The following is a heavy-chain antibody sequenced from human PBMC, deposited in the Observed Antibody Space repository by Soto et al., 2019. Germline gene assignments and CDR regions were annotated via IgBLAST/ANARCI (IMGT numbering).Heavy chain of an antibody. CDR3: ARDLVLIAVTGGRGGRWFDP. Sequence: QVQLVESGGGVVQPGRSLRLSCAASGLTIRSYAMHWVRQAPGKGLEWVAIISYDGSNKNYADSVKGRFTISRDNSQNTVSLQMDTLRPEDTAVYYCARDLVLIAVTGGRGGRWFDPWGQGTLVTVSS. V-gene: IGHV3-30-3*01. CDR2: ISYDGSNK. J-gene: IGHJ5*02. D-gene: IGHD3-10*01. CDR1: GLTIRSYA.